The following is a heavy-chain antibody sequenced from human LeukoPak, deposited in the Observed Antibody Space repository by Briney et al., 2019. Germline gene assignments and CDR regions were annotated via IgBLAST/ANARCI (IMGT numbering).Heavy chain of an antibody. CDR1: GFTFSSYA. D-gene: IGHD6-19*01. CDR2: ISGSGGST. V-gene: IGHV3-23*01. J-gene: IGHJ4*02. CDR3: AKGRGSSGWYDFDY. Sequence: GGSLRLSCAASGFTFSSYAMSWVRQAPGKGLEWVSAISGSGGSTYYTDSVKGRFTISRDNSKNTLYLQMNSLRAEDTAVYYCAKGRGSSGWYDFDYWGQGTLVTVSS.